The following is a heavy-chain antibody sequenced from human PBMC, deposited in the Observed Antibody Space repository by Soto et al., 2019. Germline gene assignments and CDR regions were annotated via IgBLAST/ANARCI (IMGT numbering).Heavy chain of an antibody. D-gene: IGHD6-13*01. CDR3: ARDLLAGTRYYYGMDV. J-gene: IGHJ6*02. CDR1: GYTFTSYG. V-gene: IGHV1-18*01. Sequence: QVQLVQSGAEVMKPGASVKVSCKASGYTFTSYGISWVRQAPGQGLEWMGWISAYNGNTNYAQKLQGRVTMTTDTSTSTAYMELRSLRSDDTAVYYCARDLLAGTRYYYGMDVWGQGTTVTVSS. CDR2: ISAYNGNT.